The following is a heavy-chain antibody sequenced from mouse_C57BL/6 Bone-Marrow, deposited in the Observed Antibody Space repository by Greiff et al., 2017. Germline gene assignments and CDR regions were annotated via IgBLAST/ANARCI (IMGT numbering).Heavy chain of an antibody. V-gene: IGHV1-26*01. CDR3: ARGQNQHIFAY. Sequence: EVQLQQSGPELVKPGASVKLSCKASGYTFTDYYMNWVKQRHGKGLEWIGEIDPNNGGTRYNQKFKGKATLTVDKSSSTAYMELRSLTSEDSAVYYCARGQNQHIFAYWGQGTPLTVSA. J-gene: IGHJ3*01. D-gene: IGHD6-1*01. CDR1: GYTFTDYY. CDR2: IDPNNGGT.